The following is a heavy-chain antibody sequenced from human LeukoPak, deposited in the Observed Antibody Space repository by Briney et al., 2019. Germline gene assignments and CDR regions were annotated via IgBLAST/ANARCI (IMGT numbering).Heavy chain of an antibody. CDR2: INPNTGGT. Sequence: VASVKVSCKASGYTFTGYYMHWVRQAPGQGPEWLGWINPNTGGTNYAQKFQGRVTMTRDTSISTAYMELSSLRSDDTAVYYCARWNIVVVPAARDYYYYMDVWGKGTTVTISS. CDR3: ARWNIVVVPAARDYYYYMDV. J-gene: IGHJ6*03. D-gene: IGHD2-2*01. CDR1: GYTFTGYY. V-gene: IGHV1-2*02.